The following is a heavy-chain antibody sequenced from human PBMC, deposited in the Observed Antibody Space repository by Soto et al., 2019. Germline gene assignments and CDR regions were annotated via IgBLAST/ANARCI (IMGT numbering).Heavy chain of an antibody. J-gene: IGHJ4*02. CDR3: ARAYYDFWSGPGHFDY. D-gene: IGHD3-3*01. V-gene: IGHV1-46*03. CDR2: INPSGGST. CDR1: GYTFTSYF. Sequence: AASVKVSCKASGYTFTSYFMHWVQQAPGQGLEWVGIINPSGGSTTYAQKFQGRVTMTRDTSTSTVYMELSSLRSEDTAVYYCARAYYDFWSGPGHFDYWGQGTLVTVSS.